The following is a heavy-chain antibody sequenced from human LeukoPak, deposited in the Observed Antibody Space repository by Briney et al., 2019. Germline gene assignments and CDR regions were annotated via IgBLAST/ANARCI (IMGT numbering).Heavy chain of an antibody. Sequence: SETLSLTCTVSDGSISDYYWTWIRQPPGKRLEWIGYISYSGNTNYNPSLKSRVTISVDMSKNQFSLNVRSVTAADTAVYYCARGTMVRGVINSYYYYYMDAWGKGTTVTVSS. D-gene: IGHD3-10*01. CDR2: ISYSGNT. CDR1: DGSISDYY. J-gene: IGHJ6*03. CDR3: ARGTMVRGVINSYYYYYMDA. V-gene: IGHV4-59*01.